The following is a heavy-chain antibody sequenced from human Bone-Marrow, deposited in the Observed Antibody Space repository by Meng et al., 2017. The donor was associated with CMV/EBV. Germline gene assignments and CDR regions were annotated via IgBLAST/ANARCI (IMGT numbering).Heavy chain of an antibody. CDR1: GFTFSSYW. Sequence: GESLKISCAASGFTFSSYWMSWVRQAPGKGLEWVGNIKQDGSEKYYVDSVKGRFTISRDNAKNSLYLQMNSLRAEDTAVYYCARESAWYSYGCGDYYYGMDVWGQGTTVTVSS. V-gene: IGHV3-7*01. CDR2: IKQDGSEK. CDR3: ARESAWYSYGCGDYYYGMDV. D-gene: IGHD5-18*01. J-gene: IGHJ6*02.